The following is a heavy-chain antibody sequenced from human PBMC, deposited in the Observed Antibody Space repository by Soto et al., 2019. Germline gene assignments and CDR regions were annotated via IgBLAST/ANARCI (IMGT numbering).Heavy chain of an antibody. CDR3: ATETEGIVGATPTYWYFDL. CDR2: IIPILGIA. Sequence: QVQLVQSGAEVKKPGSSVKVSCKASGGTFSSYTISWVRQAPGQGLEWMGRIIPILGIANYAQKFQGRVTITADKSTSTAYMELSSLRSEDTAVYYCATETEGIVGATPTYWYFDLWGRGTLVTVSS. V-gene: IGHV1-69*08. CDR1: GGTFSSYT. D-gene: IGHD1-26*01. J-gene: IGHJ2*01.